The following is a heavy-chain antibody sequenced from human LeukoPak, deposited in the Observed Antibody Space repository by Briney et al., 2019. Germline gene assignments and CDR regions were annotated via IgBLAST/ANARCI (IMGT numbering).Heavy chain of an antibody. D-gene: IGHD4-23*01. CDR3: AKSFYGRNSLVGS. J-gene: IGHJ4*02. Sequence: GGTLRLSCAASGFTFSDYGMNWVRQAPGKGLEWDSAISGSGGSTSYTGSVKGRFTISRDNTKNTLYLQMNSLRAEDTAVYYCAKSFYGRNSLVGSWGQGTLVTVSS. CDR1: GFTFSDYG. CDR2: ISGSGGST. V-gene: IGHV3-23*01.